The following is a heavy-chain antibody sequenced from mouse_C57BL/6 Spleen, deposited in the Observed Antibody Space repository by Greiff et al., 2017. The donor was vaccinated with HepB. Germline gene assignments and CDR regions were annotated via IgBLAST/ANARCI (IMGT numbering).Heavy chain of an antibody. J-gene: IGHJ4*01. CDR1: GYTFTDYN. CDR3: ASGYDYENYAMDY. Sequence: EVQLQQSGPELVKPGASVKMSCKASGYTFTDYNMHWVKQSHGKSLEWIGYINPNNGGTSYNQKFKGKATLTVNKSSSTAYMELRSLTSEDSAVYYCASGYDYENYAMDYWGQGTSVTVSS. V-gene: IGHV1-22*01. D-gene: IGHD2-4*01. CDR2: INPNNGGT.